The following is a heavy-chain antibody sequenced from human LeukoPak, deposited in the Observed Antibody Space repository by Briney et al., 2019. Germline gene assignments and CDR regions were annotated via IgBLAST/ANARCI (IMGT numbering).Heavy chain of an antibody. CDR2: IYYSGST. J-gene: IGHJ4*02. D-gene: IGHD5-12*01. CDR3: AREEATAFFDY. Sequence: SETLSLTCTVSGGSISSYYWSWIRQPPGKGLEWIGYIYYSGSTNYNPSLKSRVTISVDTSKNQFSLKLSSVTAADTAVYYCAREEATAFFDYWGQGTLVTVSS. CDR1: GGSISSYY. V-gene: IGHV4-59*01.